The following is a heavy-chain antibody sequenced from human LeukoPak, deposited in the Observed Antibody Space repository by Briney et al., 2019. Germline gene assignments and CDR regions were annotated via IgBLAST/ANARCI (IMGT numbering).Heavy chain of an antibody. D-gene: IGHD5/OR15-5a*01. J-gene: IGHJ4*02. CDR1: GFTFNKYG. CDR3: ARGPPVSLDY. V-gene: IGHV3-33*01. Sequence: PGGSLRLSCVASGFTFNKYGIHWVRQAPGKGLEWVAVIWNDGSNEYYADSVKGRFTISRDNSKNTLYLQMNSLRAEDTAVYYCARGPPVSLDYWGQGTLVTVSS. CDR2: IWNDGSNE.